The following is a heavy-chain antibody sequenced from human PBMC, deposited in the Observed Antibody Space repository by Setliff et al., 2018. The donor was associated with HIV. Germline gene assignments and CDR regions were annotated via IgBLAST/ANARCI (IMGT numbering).Heavy chain of an antibody. CDR1: GGSLNNYA. CDR3: ARDLNDRWLQQYWFFDL. D-gene: IGHD5-12*01. Sequence: SVKVSCKASGGSLNNYAISWVRQAPGQGLEWMGGIIPIFGTTTYAQKFQDRVTITTDESTTTFYMELSSLRSEDAALYFCARDLNDRWLQQYWFFDLWGRGTQVTVSS. J-gene: IGHJ2*01. V-gene: IGHV1-69*05. CDR2: IIPIFGTT.